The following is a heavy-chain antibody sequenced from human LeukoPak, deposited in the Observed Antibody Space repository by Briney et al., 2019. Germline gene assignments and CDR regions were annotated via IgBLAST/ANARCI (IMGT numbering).Heavy chain of an antibody. D-gene: IGHD5/OR15-5a*01. Sequence: GGSLRLSCAASGFAFNRHWMSWVRQAPGKGLEWVASINQDGSQIHYVDSVKGRFIISRDNAKNSLSLQMNSPRAEDTATYYCARLLGQSTIYDLWGQGTLVTVSS. J-gene: IGHJ5*02. CDR1: GFAFNRHW. CDR2: INQDGSQI. V-gene: IGHV3-7*01. CDR3: ARLLGQSTIYDL.